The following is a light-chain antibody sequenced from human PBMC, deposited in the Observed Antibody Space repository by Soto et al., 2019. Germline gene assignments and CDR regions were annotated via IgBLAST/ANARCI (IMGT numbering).Light chain of an antibody. V-gene: IGKV1-27*01. J-gene: IGKJ3*01. Sequence: DIQMTQSPSPLSASVGDRVTITCRASQGIDTYLAWYQQKPGQVPKLLIYAASTLQSGVPSRFSGSGSGTDFTLTISSLQSEDVATYFCQKYTSAPFTFGPGTKVDIK. CDR2: AAS. CDR1: QGIDTY. CDR3: QKYTSAPFT.